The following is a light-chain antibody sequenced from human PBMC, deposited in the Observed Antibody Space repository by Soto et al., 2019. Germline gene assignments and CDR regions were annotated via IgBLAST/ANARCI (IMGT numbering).Light chain of an antibody. CDR3: SSYTSSITLV. CDR2: DVN. CDR1: SSDVGGYDY. J-gene: IGLJ2*01. Sequence: QSALTQPASVSGSPGQSITISCTGTSSDVGGYDYVSWYQQHPGKDPKLMLYDVNNRPSGVSNRFSGSKSGNTASLTISGLQAEDEADYYCSSYTSSITLVFGAGTKLTVL. V-gene: IGLV2-14*03.